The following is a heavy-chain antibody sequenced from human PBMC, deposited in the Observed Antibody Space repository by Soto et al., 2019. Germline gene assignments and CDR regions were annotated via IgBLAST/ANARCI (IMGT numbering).Heavy chain of an antibody. CDR1: GGSVSSGSYY. Sequence: KPSETLSLTCTVSGGSVSSGSYYWSWIRQPPGKGLEWIGYIYYSGSTYYNSSLKSRVTISVDTSKNQFSLKLSSVTAADTAVYYCARDRGDYDFWSGYSFYFDYWGQGTLVTVSS. V-gene: IGHV4-31*03. CDR2: IYYSGST. D-gene: IGHD3-3*01. J-gene: IGHJ4*02. CDR3: ARDRGDYDFWSGYSFYFDY.